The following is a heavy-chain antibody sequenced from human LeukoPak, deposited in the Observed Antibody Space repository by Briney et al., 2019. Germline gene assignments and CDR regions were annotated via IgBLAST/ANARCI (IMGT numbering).Heavy chain of an antibody. Sequence: QPGRSLRLSCAASGLTFSNYWMSWVRQAPGKGLEWVANIKEDGNEKYYVDSVKGRFTISRDNAKKSLYLQMNSLRAEDTAVYYCARDRSRFYYWGQGTPVTVSS. CDR2: IKEDGNEK. CDR1: GLTFSNYW. J-gene: IGHJ4*02. D-gene: IGHD2-2*01. V-gene: IGHV3-7*01. CDR3: ARDRSRFYY.